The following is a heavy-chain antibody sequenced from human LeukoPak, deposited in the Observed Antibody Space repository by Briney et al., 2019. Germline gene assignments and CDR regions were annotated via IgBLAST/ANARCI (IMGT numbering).Heavy chain of an antibody. Sequence: PSETLSLTCTVSGYSISSGYYWGRIRQPAGQGLEWIGRINPIGTTDYNPSLKSRVTISVDTSKNQFSLKLSSVTAADTAVYYCARLTSYSYYYMDVWGKGTTVTVSS. CDR1: GYSISSGYY. CDR3: ARLTSYSYYYMDV. J-gene: IGHJ6*03. V-gene: IGHV4-38-2*02. CDR2: INPIGTT.